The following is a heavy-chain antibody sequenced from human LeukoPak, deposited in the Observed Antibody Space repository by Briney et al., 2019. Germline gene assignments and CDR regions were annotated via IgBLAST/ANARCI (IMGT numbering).Heavy chain of an antibody. V-gene: IGHV3-48*04. CDR3: ASSKTS. Sequence: GGSLRLSCAASGFTFSSYNMNWVRQAPGKGLECIAYISSSSSTIYYADSVKGRFTISRDNAKNTLYLQMNSLRAEDTAVYYCASSKTSWGQGTLVTVSS. CDR2: ISSSSSTI. J-gene: IGHJ4*02. CDR1: GFTFSSYN.